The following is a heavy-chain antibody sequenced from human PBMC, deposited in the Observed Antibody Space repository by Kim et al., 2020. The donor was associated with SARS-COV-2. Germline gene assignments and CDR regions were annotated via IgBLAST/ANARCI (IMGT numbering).Heavy chain of an antibody. CDR3: ARGPGYSYGPIYYYYGMDV. D-gene: IGHD5-18*01. Sequence: GGSLRLSCAASGFTFSSYGMHWVRQAPGKGLEWVAVIWYDGSNKYYADSVKGRFTISRDNSKNTLYLQMNSLRAEDTAVYYCARGPGYSYGPIYYYYGMDVWGQGTTVTVSS. CDR1: GFTFSSYG. CDR2: IWYDGSNK. J-gene: IGHJ6*02. V-gene: IGHV3-33*01.